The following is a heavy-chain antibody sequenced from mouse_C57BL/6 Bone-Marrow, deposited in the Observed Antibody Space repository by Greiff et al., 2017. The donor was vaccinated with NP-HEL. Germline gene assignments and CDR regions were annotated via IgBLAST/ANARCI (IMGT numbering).Heavy chain of an antibody. Sequence: DVMLVESGEGLVKPGGSLKLSCAASGFTFSSYAMSWVRQTPEKRLEWVAYISSGGDYIYYADTVKGRFTISRDNARNTLYLQMSSLKSEDTAMYYCTRGGLRRRGFDYWGQGTTLTVSS. CDR3: TRGGLRRRGFDY. CDR1: GFTFSSYA. J-gene: IGHJ2*01. D-gene: IGHD2-4*01. V-gene: IGHV5-9-1*02. CDR2: ISSGGDYI.